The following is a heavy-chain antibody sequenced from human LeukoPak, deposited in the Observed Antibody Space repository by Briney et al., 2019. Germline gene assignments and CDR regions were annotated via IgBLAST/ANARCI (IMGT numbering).Heavy chain of an antibody. V-gene: IGHV4-34*01. J-gene: IGHJ4*02. D-gene: IGHD3-3*01. CDR3: ARGQGFLEWLYPLD. CDR1: GESFSGYY. Sequence: SETLSLTCAVYGESFSGYYWIWIRQPPGKGRVWIGEINHSGSTNYNPSLKSRVTISVGTSKSHFSLKLSSVTAGGTGVYYCARGQGFLEWLYPLDWGQGTLSPSSQ. CDR2: INHSGST.